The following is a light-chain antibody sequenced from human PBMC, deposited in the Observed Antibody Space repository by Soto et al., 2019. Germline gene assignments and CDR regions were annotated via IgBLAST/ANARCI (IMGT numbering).Light chain of an antibody. CDR1: SSDVGGYNY. V-gene: IGLV2-8*01. CDR3: SSYAGTHIV. CDR2: EVS. J-gene: IGLJ1*01. Sequence: QSVLTQPPSASGSPGQSVTISCTGTSSDVGGYNYVSWYQQHPGRAPKLMIYEVSKRPSGVPDRFSGSKSGNTASLTVSGLQAEDEADYYCSSYAGTHIVFGIVTKVTVL.